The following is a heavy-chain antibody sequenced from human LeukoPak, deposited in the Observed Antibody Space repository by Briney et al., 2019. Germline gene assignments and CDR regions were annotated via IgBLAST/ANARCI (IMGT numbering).Heavy chain of an antibody. J-gene: IGHJ4*02. Sequence: ASVKGSCKASGYTFTGYYMHWVRQAPGQGLEWMGWINPNSGGTNYAQKFQGRVTMTRDTSISTAYMELSRLRSDDTAVYYCAREVVTMVRGVSGPFDYWGQGTLVTVFS. D-gene: IGHD3-10*01. CDR1: GYTFTGYY. CDR3: AREVVTMVRGVSGPFDY. V-gene: IGHV1-2*02. CDR2: INPNSGGT.